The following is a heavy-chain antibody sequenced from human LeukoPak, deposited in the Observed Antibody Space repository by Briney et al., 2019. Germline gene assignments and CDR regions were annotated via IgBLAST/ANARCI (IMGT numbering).Heavy chain of an antibody. V-gene: IGHV3-23*01. D-gene: IGHD6-19*01. Sequence: GSLRLSCAASGFTFSSYAMSWDRQAPGKGLEWVSAISGSGDITYYADSVKGRFTISRDNPKNTLYLQMNSLRAEDTAVYYCAKAPYTSGWGLDYWGQGTLVTVSS. CDR3: AKAPYTSGWGLDY. CDR1: GFTFSSYA. CDR2: ISGSGDIT. J-gene: IGHJ4*02.